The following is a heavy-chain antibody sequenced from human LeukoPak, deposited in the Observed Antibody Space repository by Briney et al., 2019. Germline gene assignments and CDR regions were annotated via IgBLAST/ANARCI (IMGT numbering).Heavy chain of an antibody. J-gene: IGHJ4*02. CDR1: GGSFSGHY. CDR2: INHSGST. Sequence: PSETLSLTCGVYGGSFSGHYWSWIRQPPGKGLEWIGEINHSGSTNYNPSLKSRVTISVDTSKNQFSLTLSSVTAVDTAVYSRAGHRGYTYGPYDYWGQGTLVTVSS. V-gene: IGHV4-34*01. D-gene: IGHD5-18*01. CDR3: AGHRGYTYGPYDY.